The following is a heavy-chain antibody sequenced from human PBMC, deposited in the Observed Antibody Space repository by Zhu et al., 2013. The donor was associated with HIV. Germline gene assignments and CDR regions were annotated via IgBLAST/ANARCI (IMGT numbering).Heavy chain of an antibody. Sequence: QVQLVQSGAEVKKPGSSVKVSCKASGGTFNSNAISWVRQAPGQGLEWMGGTIPIFDTPSYAQKFQGRVTITADKSTSTAYMELSSLRSEDTAVYYCATGRGPEDNEYYDTTGYYYEAAVHIWGQGTKVTVSS. D-gene: IGHD3-22*01. V-gene: IGHV1-69*06. J-gene: IGHJ3*02. CDR2: TIPIFDTP. CDR3: ATGRGPEDNEYYDTTGYYYEAAVHI. CDR1: GGTFNSNA.